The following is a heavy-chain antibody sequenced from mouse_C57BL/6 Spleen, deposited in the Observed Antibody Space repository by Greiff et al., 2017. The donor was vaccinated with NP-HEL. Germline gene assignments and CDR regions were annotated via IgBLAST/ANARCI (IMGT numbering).Heavy chain of an antibody. J-gene: IGHJ2*01. CDR1: GYTFTDYN. V-gene: IGHV1-22*01. D-gene: IGHD2-10*02. CDR2: INPNNGGT. Sequence: EVKLMESGPELVKPGASVKMSCKASGYTFTDYNMHWVKQSHGKSLEWIGYINPNNGGTSYNQKFKGKATLTVNKSSSTAYMELRSLTSEDSAVYYCARGKYGKDYWGQGTTLTVSS. CDR3: ARGKYGKDY.